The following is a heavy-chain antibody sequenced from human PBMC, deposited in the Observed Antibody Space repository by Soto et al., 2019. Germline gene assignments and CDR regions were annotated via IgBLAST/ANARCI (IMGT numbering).Heavy chain of an antibody. CDR2: INHTGGT. CDR3: ATRITVFGLLIPPLDP. D-gene: IGHD3-3*01. Sequence: PSETLSLTCAVYGGSVNGYYWNWIRQPPGKGLEWIGEINHTGGTHYNPSLKSRVTMSVDTSKNQFSLRLSSVTAADTAIYYCATRITVFGLLIPPLDPWGQGTKLTVYS. CDR1: GGSVNGYY. J-gene: IGHJ5*02. V-gene: IGHV4-34*01.